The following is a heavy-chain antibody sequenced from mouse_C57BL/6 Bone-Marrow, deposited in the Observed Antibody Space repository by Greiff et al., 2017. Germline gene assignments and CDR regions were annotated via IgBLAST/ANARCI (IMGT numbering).Heavy chain of an antibody. CDR3: AIVRIDYDYDVGIDWYFDV. Sequence: QVQLQQPGAELVRPGTSVKLSCKASGYTFTSYWMHWVKQRPGQGLEWIGVIDPSDSNTNSNQKFKGKATLTVDTSSRPAYMQLSSLTSEDAAVYYCAIVRIDYDYDVGIDWYFDVWGTGTTGTGSS. CDR2: IDPSDSNT. J-gene: IGHJ1*02. V-gene: IGHV1-59*01. CDR1: GYTFTSYW. D-gene: IGHD2-4*01.